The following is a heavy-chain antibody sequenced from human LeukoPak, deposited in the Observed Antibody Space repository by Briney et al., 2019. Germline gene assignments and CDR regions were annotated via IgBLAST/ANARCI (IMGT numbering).Heavy chain of an antibody. J-gene: IGHJ3*02. CDR2: ISYDGSNK. CDR1: GFTFSSYA. V-gene: IGHV3-30*04. Sequence: QTGGSLRLSCAASGFTFSSYAMHWVRQAPGKGLEWVAVISYDGSNKYYADSVKGRFTISRDNSKNTLYLQMNSLRAEDTAVYYCARGAFDIWGQGTMVTVSS. CDR3: ARGAFDI.